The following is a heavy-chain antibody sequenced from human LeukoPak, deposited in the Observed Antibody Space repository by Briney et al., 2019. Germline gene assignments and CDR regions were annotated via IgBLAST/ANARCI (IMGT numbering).Heavy chain of an antibody. CDR2: INSSSSYI. V-gene: IGHV3-21*01. J-gene: IGHJ4*02. D-gene: IGHD1-26*01. CDR3: ARDEFPSGSYSGYYFDY. CDR1: GFTFSSYS. Sequence: GGSLKLSFAAPGFTFSSYSMNWVRQAPGKGLEWVSSINSSSSYIYYADSVKGRFTISRDNAKNSLYLQMNSLRAEDTAVYYCARDEFPSGSYSGYYFDYWGQGTLVTVSS.